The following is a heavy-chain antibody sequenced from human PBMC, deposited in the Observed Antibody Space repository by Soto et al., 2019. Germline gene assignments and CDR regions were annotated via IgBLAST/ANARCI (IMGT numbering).Heavy chain of an antibody. Sequence: PGGSLRLSCAASGFTFSSYGMHWVRQAPGKGLEWVAVISYDGSNKYYADSVKGRFTISRDNSKNTLYLQMNSLRAEDTAVYYCAKDPRAVAGTGAFDIWGQGTMVTVS. J-gene: IGHJ3*02. V-gene: IGHV3-30*18. CDR3: AKDPRAVAGTGAFDI. CDR2: ISYDGSNK. CDR1: GFTFSSYG. D-gene: IGHD6-19*01.